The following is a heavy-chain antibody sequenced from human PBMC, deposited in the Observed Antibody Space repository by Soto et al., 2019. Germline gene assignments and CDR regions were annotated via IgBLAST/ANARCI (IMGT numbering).Heavy chain of an antibody. J-gene: IGHJ6*02. Sequence: GGSLRLSCAASGFTFSSYGMHWVRQAPGKGLEWVAVIWYDGSNKYYADSVKGRFTISRDNSKNTLYLQMNSLRAEDTAVYYCARDGPDYYGSGSYVSYGMDVWGQGTTVTVSS. V-gene: IGHV3-33*01. CDR1: GFTFSSYG. CDR2: IWYDGSNK. D-gene: IGHD3-10*01. CDR3: ARDGPDYYGSGSYVSYGMDV.